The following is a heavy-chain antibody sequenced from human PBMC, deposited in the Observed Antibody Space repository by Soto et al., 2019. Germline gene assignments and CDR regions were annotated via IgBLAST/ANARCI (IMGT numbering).Heavy chain of an antibody. CDR3: ARMGLVGPYWYFDL. D-gene: IGHD1-26*01. CDR1: GGSISSYY. Sequence: PAETLSLTCTVSGGSISSYYWSWIRQPAGKGLEWIGRIYTSGSTNYNPSLKSRVTISVDTSKHQFSLKLSSVTAADTAVYYCARMGLVGPYWYFDLWGRGTRVT. V-gene: IGHV4-4*07. J-gene: IGHJ2*01. CDR2: IYTSGST.